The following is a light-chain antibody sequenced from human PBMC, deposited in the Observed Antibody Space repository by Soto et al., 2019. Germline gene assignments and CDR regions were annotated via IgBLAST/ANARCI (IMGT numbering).Light chain of an antibody. J-gene: IGKJ1*01. CDR3: RYYDSYSWT. CDR1: QSISDW. Sequence: DIQMTQSPSTLSASVGDRVTITCRASQSISDWLAWYQQKPGEAPKFLIYKASNLESGVPSRFSGSGSGTEFTLTVGSVQPGGFATWCCRYYDSYSWTFGQGTKVEIK. CDR2: KAS. V-gene: IGKV1-5*03.